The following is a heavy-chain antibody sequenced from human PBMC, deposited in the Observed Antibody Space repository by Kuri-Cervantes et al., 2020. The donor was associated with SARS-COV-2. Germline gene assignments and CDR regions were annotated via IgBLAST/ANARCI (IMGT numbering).Heavy chain of an antibody. CDR2: ISSRSSTI. D-gene: IGHD2-15*01. Sequence: LSLTCAASGFTFSSYSMNWVRQAPGKGLEWVSYISSRSSTIYYADSVKGRFTISRDNAKNSLYLQMNSLRAEDTAVYYCARGLGYCSGGSCYSRSSSDYWGQGTLVTVSS. J-gene: IGHJ4*02. V-gene: IGHV3-48*01. CDR3: ARGLGYCSGGSCYSRSSSDY. CDR1: GFTFSSYS.